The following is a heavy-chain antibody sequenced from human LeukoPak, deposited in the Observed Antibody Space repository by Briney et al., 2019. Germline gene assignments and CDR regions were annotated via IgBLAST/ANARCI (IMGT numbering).Heavy chain of an antibody. V-gene: IGHV3-21*01. Sequence: GGSLRLSCAASGFTFSSYSMNWVRQAPGKGLEWVSSISSSSSYIYYADSVKGRFTISRDNVKNSLYLQMNSLRAEDTAVYYCAREDLAVAGVKSLYYFDYWGQGTLVTVSS. D-gene: IGHD6-19*01. CDR2: ISSSSSYI. CDR3: AREDLAVAGVKSLYYFDY. CDR1: GFTFSSYS. J-gene: IGHJ4*02.